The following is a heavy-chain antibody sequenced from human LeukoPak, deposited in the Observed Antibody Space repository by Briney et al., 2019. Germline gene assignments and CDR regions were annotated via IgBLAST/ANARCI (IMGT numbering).Heavy chain of an antibody. D-gene: IGHD6-19*01. V-gene: IGHV1-2*02. CDR1: GYIFTGHY. Sequence: EASVKVSCKASGYIFTGHYLHWVRQAPGQGLEWMGWINPNSGDTKSIQKFQGRVTMTRDTSISTVYMELSGLRSDDTAVYYCARESVAGTVGFFDPWGQGTLVTVSS. CDR3: ARESVAGTVGFFDP. J-gene: IGHJ5*02. CDR2: INPNSGDT.